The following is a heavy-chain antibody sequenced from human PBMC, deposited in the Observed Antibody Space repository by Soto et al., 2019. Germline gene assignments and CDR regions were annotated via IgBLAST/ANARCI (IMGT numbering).Heavy chain of an antibody. CDR2: IYHSGST. D-gene: IGHD2-15*01. CDR3: ARKTTRYCSGGSCYPLGYYYGMDV. Sequence: PSETLSLTCTVSGGSISSNWWSWVRQPPGKGLEWIGEIYHSGSTNYNPSLKSRVTISVDKSKNQFSLKLSSVTAADTAVYYCARKTTRYCSGGSCYPLGYYYGMDVWGQGTTVTVSS. J-gene: IGHJ6*02. CDR1: GGSISSNW. V-gene: IGHV4-4*02.